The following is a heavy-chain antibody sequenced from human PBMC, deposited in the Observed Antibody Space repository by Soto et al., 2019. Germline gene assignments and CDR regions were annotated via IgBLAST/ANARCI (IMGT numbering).Heavy chain of an antibody. J-gene: IGHJ6*02. CDR3: ARAFYCDFAAYYYAMDV. D-gene: IGHD4-17*01. V-gene: IGHV4-30-4*01. CDR2: IYYSGST. CDR1: GGSISSGDYY. Sequence: PSETLSLTCTVSGGSISSGDYYWSWIRQPPGKGLEWIGYIYYSGSTYYNPSLKSRVTISVDTSKNQFSLKLSSVTAADTAVYYCARAFYCDFAAYYYAMDVWGQGTTVTVSS.